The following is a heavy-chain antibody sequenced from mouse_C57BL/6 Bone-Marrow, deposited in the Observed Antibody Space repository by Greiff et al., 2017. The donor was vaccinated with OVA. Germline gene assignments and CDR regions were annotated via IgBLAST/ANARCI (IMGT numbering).Heavy chain of an antibody. CDR2: SDPSDSYT. CDR3: ASAVFAY. J-gene: IGHJ3*01. Sequence: QVQLQQPGAELVKPGASVKLSCKASGYTFTSYWMQWVKQRPGPGLEWIGESDPSDSYTNYNQKFKGKATLTVDTSSSIAYMQLSSLTSEDSAVYYCASAVFAYWGQGTLVTVSA. CDR1: GYTFTSYW. V-gene: IGHV1-50*01.